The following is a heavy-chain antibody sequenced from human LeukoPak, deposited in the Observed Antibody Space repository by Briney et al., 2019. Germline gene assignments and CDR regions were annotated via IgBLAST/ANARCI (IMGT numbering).Heavy chain of an antibody. CDR1: GGSIRNYY. Sequence: SETLSLTCTVSGGSIRNYYWSWIRQPPGKGLEWIGYIYYSGSTNYNPSLKSRVTISVDTSKNQFSLKLNSVTAADTAVYYCARNRYYYGSGNYGVPNWFDPWGQGTLVTVSS. CDR2: IYYSGST. D-gene: IGHD3-10*01. J-gene: IGHJ5*02. CDR3: ARNRYYYGSGNYGVPNWFDP. V-gene: IGHV4-59*08.